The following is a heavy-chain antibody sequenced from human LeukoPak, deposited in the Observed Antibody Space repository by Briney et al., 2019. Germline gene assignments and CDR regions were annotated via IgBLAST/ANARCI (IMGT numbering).Heavy chain of an antibody. D-gene: IGHD3-10*01. CDR1: GYTFTGYY. CDR3: ARDRITMVRGVINYMDV. J-gene: IGHJ6*03. V-gene: IGHV1-2*02. Sequence: ASVKVSCKASGYTFTGYYMHWVRQAPGQGLEWMGWINPNSGGTNYAQKFQGRVTMTRDTSISTAYMELSRLRSDDTAVYYCARDRITMVRGVINYMDVWGKGTTVTISS. CDR2: INPNSGGT.